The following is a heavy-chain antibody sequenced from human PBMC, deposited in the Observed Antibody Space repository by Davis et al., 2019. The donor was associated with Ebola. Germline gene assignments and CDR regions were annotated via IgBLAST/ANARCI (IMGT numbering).Heavy chain of an antibody. D-gene: IGHD1-1*01. CDR3: ARAQFPTTSDH. V-gene: IGHV1-18*04. Sequence: ASVKVSCKASGYTFTNYGITWVRQAPGQGLEWMGWINPHTGNTNDAQNVQGRVIMTSDTATTTAYMEVGSLRSADTAVYYCARAQFPTTSDHWGQGTLVTVSS. J-gene: IGHJ4*02. CDR2: INPHTGNT. CDR1: GYTFTNYG.